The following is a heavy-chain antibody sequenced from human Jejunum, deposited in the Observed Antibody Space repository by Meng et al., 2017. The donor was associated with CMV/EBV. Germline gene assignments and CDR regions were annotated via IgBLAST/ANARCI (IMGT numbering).Heavy chain of an antibody. J-gene: IGHJ4*02. CDR3: AKDMSRGVTGTTTFDY. D-gene: IGHD1-7*01. Sequence: LTFNDYAMHWVRKVPGKGLEWVSGISWNSGSIRYAGSVKGRFTVSRDNAKNSLYLQMNSLRPEDTALYYCAKDMSRGVTGTTTFDYWGQGTLVTVSS. CDR1: LTFNDYA. CDR2: ISWNSGSI. V-gene: IGHV3-9*01.